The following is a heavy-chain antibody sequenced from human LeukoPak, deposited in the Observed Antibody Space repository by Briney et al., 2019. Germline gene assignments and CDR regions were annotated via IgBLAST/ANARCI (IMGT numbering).Heavy chain of an antibody. D-gene: IGHD2-8*02. Sequence: PSVSLSCKASGNTFTSDYMHWLRQAPGQGLEWMGVINSSGGRRDATKYAQKFQGTSTKTGEPSTRTVYMEMSSLTSEDTAVYFCARAPMMFCTDTRCVVSWFHTWG. CDR1: GNTFTSDY. CDR2: INSSGGRRDAT. V-gene: IGHV1-46*01. J-gene: IGHJ5*01. CDR3: ARAPMMFCTDTRCVVSWFHT.